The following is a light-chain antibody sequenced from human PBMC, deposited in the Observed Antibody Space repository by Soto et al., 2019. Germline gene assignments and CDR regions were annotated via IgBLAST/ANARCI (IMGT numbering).Light chain of an antibody. CDR3: QQYDNSGT. J-gene: IGKJ1*01. Sequence: DVQITQSPSSLSASVGDRVTITCRASQGISSWLAWYQHKPGKAPKLLIYDASSLQSGVPSRFSGSGSETEFSLTISSLQPDDFPTYYCQQYDNSGTFGQGAKV. V-gene: IGKV1-5*01. CDR1: QGISSW. CDR2: DAS.